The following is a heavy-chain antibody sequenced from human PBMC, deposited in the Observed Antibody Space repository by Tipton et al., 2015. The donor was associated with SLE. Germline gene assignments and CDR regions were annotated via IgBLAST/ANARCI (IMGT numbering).Heavy chain of an antibody. CDR2: IYYSGST. CDR3: ARGPPTGTTDY. V-gene: IGHV4-34*11. Sequence: TLSLTCAVYGGSFSGYYWSWIRQPPGKGLEWIGSIYYSGSTYYNPSLKSRVTISVDTSKNQFSLNLSSVTAADTAVYFCARGPPTGTTDYWGQGTLVTVSS. CDR1: GGSFSGYY. J-gene: IGHJ4*02. D-gene: IGHD1-7*01.